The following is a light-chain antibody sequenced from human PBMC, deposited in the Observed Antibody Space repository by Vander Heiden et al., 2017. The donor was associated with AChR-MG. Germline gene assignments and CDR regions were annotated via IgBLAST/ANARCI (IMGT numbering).Light chain of an antibody. CDR1: QTVLYISNNKHY. Sequence: DIVMTQSPDSLAVSLGERAIVNCKFSQTVLYISNNKHYLAWYQQKPGQPPNLLIYWASTRQSGVPDRFSGSGSGTDFTLTISSLQAEDVAVYYCQQDDSLPLTFGRWTKVEIK. CDR2: WAS. V-gene: IGKV4-1*01. CDR3: QQDDSLPLT. J-gene: IGKJ1*01.